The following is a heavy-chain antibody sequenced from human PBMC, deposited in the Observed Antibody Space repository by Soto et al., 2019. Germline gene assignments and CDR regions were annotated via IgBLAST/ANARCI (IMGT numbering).Heavy chain of an antibody. V-gene: IGHV1-69*06. J-gene: IGHJ3*02. CDR1: GGTFSSYA. Sequence: QVQLVQSGAEVKKPGSSVKVSCKASGGTFSSYAISWVRQAPGQGLEWMGGIIPIFGTANYAQKFQGRVTITADKSTSTAYMELSSLRSEDTAVYYCARDHPYARDGYNSAAFDIWGQGTMVTVSS. D-gene: IGHD5-12*01. CDR3: ARDHPYARDGYNSAAFDI. CDR2: IIPIFGTA.